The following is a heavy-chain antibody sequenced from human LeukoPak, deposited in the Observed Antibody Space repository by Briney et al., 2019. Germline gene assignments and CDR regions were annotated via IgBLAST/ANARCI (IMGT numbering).Heavy chain of an antibody. CDR3: ARDCSSTGCYWTNYYYYYGMDV. D-gene: IGHD2-2*01. Sequence: GASVKVSCKASGYTFTSYGISWVRQSPGQGLEWMGWISAYNGNTNYAQKLQGRVTMTTDTSTSTAYMELRSLRSDDTAVYYCARDCSSTGCYWTNYYYYYGMDVWGQGTTVTVSS. J-gene: IGHJ6*02. V-gene: IGHV1-18*01. CDR1: GYTFTSYG. CDR2: ISAYNGNT.